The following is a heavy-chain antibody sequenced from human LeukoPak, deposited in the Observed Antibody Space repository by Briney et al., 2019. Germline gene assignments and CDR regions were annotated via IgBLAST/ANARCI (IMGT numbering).Heavy chain of an antibody. CDR2: TNPNSGST. V-gene: IGHV1-2*02. D-gene: IGHD3-10*01. CDR3: ARVRRAMVRGVIITTTNWFDP. Sequence: ASVKVSCKASGYTFTGYYMHWVRQAPGQGLEWMGWTNPNSGSTNYAQKFQGRVTMTRDTSISTAYMELRSLRSDDTAVYYCARVRRAMVRGVIITTTNWFDPWGQGTLVTVSS. J-gene: IGHJ5*02. CDR1: GYTFTGYY.